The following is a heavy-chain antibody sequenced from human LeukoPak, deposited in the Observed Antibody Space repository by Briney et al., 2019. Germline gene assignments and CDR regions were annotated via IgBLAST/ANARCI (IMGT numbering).Heavy chain of an antibody. CDR2: IIPIFGTA. J-gene: IGHJ6*03. V-gene: IGHV1-69*05. D-gene: IGHD2-2*01. CDR3: ASPLYCSSTSCYVPMDV. Sequence: ASVKVSCKASGYTFTSYGISWVRQAPGQGLEWMGGIIPIFGTANYAQKFQGRATITTDESTSTAYMELSSLRSEDTAVYYCASPLYCSSTSCYVPMDVWGKGTTVTVSS. CDR1: GYTFTSYG.